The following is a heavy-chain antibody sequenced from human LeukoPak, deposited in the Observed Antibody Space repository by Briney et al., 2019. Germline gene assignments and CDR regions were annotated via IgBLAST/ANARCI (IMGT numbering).Heavy chain of an antibody. Sequence: SETLSLTCAVYGASFSGYYWSWIRQPPGKGLEWIGEINHSGSTNYNPSLKSRVTISVDTSKNQFSLKLSSVTAADTAVYYCARGKDYSNYGAIDYWGQGTLVTVSS. D-gene: IGHD4-11*01. J-gene: IGHJ4*02. CDR3: ARGKDYSNYGAIDY. CDR1: GASFSGYY. CDR2: INHSGST. V-gene: IGHV4-34*01.